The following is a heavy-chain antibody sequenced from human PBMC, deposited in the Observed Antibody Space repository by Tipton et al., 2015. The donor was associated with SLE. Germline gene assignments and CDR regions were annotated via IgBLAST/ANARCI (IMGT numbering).Heavy chain of an antibody. Sequence: LRLSCTVSGGSISSYYWSWIRQPPGKGLEWIGYIYYSGSTNYNPSLKSRVTMSVDTSKNQFSLKLSSVTAADTAVYFCARGPAAHTRWFDPWGQGTLVTVSS. V-gene: IGHV4-59*08. J-gene: IGHJ5*02. CDR3: ARGPAAHTRWFDP. CDR2: IYYSGST. D-gene: IGHD2-2*01. CDR1: GGSISSYY.